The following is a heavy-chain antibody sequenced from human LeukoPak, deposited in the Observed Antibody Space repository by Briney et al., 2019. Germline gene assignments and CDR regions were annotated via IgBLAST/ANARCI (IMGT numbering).Heavy chain of an antibody. V-gene: IGHV1-18*01. D-gene: IGHD3-9*01. CDR3: ARDQTGYLDWFDP. Sequence: GASVKVSCKASGYTFTSYDINWVRQATGQGLEWMGWMNPNNGNTNYAQKLQGRVTMTTDTSTSTAYMELRSPRSDDAAVYYCARDQTGYLDWFDPWGQGTLVTVSS. J-gene: IGHJ5*02. CDR2: MNPNNGNT. CDR1: GYTFTSYD.